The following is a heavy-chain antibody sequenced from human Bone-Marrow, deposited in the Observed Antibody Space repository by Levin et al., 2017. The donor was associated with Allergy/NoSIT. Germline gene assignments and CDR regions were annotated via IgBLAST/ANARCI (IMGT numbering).Heavy chain of an antibody. CDR3: ARVWDYYDILTGMGELDY. J-gene: IGHJ4*02. Sequence: KSGGSLRLSCAASGFTFSDYYMSWIRQAPGKGLEWVSYISSSGSTIYYADSVKGRFTISRDNAKNSLYLQMNSLRAEDTAVYYCARVWDYYDILTGMGELDYWGQGTLVTVSS. D-gene: IGHD3-9*01. CDR2: ISSSGSTI. V-gene: IGHV3-11*01. CDR1: GFTFSDYY.